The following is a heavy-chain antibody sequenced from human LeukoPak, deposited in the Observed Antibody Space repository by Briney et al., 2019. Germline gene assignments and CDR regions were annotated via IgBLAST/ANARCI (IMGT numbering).Heavy chain of an antibody. CDR1: GFTLSSYW. CDR2: IDSEGSDI. V-gene: IGHV3-74*01. D-gene: IGHD3-22*01. Sequence: PGGSLRFSCVASGFTLSSYWMHWVRQAPGKGLVWVSRIDSEGSDIIYADSVKGRFTISRDNAKNTLYLQMNSLRAEDTAVYYCATTHHYYDSSGFYYSSDAFDIWGQGTLVTVSS. CDR3: ATTHHYYDSSGFYYSSDAFDI. J-gene: IGHJ3*02.